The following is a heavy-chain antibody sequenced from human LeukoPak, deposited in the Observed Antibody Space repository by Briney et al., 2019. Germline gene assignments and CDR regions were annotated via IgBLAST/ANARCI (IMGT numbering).Heavy chain of an antibody. Sequence: ASVNVSCKASGGTFSSYAISWVRQAPGQGLEWMGGIIPMFGTAKYAQKFQGRVTITADESTSTAYMELSSLRSEDTAVYYCARGRCSSTSCYSDYWGQGTLVTVSS. CDR2: IIPMFGTA. J-gene: IGHJ4*02. CDR1: GGTFSSYA. V-gene: IGHV1-69*13. D-gene: IGHD2-2*01. CDR3: ARGRCSSTSCYSDY.